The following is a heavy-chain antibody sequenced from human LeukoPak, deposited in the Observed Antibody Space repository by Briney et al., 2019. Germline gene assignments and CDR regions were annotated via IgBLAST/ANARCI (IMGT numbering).Heavy chain of an antibody. Sequence: ASVKVSCKASGYTFTSYDINWVRQATGQGLEWMGWMNPNSGNTGYAQKFQGRVTMIRNTSISTAYMELGSLRSEDTAVYYCATDPLVPAAPTYYYYYGMDVWGQGTTVTVSS. J-gene: IGHJ6*02. D-gene: IGHD2-2*01. V-gene: IGHV1-8*01. CDR1: GYTFTSYD. CDR3: ATDPLVPAAPTYYYYYGMDV. CDR2: MNPNSGNT.